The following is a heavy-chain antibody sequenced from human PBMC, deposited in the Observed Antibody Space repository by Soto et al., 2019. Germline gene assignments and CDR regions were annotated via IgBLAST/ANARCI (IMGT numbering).Heavy chain of an antibody. J-gene: IGHJ4*02. CDR2: IIPIFGTA. Sequence: ASVKVSCKASGGTFSSYAISWVRQAPGQGLEWMGGIIPIFGTANYAQKFQGRVTITADESTSTAYMELSSLRSEDTAVYYCARAVAYDSSGSVFDYWGQGTLVTVSS. CDR1: GGTFSSYA. V-gene: IGHV1-69*13. CDR3: ARAVAYDSSGSVFDY. D-gene: IGHD3-22*01.